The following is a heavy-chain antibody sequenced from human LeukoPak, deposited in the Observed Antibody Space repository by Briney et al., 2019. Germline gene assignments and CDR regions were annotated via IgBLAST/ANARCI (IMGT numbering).Heavy chain of an antibody. V-gene: IGHV3-9*01. D-gene: IGHD6-13*01. CDR1: GFTFDDYA. CDR2: ISWNSGSI. Sequence: GGSLRLSCAASGFTFDDYAMHWVRQAPGKGLEGVSGISWNSGSIGYADSVKGRFTISRDNAKNSLYLQMNSLRAEDTALYYCAKDFYSSSWSFFDYWGQGTLVTVSS. J-gene: IGHJ4*02. CDR3: AKDFYSSSWSFFDY.